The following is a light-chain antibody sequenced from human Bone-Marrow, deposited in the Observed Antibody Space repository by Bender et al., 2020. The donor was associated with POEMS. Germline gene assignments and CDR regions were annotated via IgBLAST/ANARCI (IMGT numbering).Light chain of an antibody. Sequence: QSALTQPASVSGSPGQSITISCTGTSSDVGGSNYVSWYQQHPGKAPKLMIYDFTKRPSGVPDRFSGSRSANTASLTISGLQAEDEADYYCCSYASSYVIFGGGTKLTVL. V-gene: IGLV2-11*01. J-gene: IGLJ2*01. CDR2: DFT. CDR3: CSYASSYVI. CDR1: SSDVGGSNY.